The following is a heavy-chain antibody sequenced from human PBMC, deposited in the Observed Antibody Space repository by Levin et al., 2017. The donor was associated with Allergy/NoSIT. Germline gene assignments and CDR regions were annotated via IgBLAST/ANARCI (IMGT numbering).Heavy chain of an antibody. V-gene: IGHV5-51*01. CDR1: GYIFSNYW. J-gene: IGHJ4*02. CDR2: IYPGGSET. CDR3: ARQRHFDY. Sequence: SCKVSGYIFSNYWIGWVRQMPGKGLEWMGIIYPGGSETRYSPSFQGQVTISADKSISTAYLQWSSLKASDTAMYYCARQRHFDYWGQGTLVTVSA.